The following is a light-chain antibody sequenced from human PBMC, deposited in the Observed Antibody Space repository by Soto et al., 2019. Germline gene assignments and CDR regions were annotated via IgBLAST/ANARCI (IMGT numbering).Light chain of an antibody. V-gene: IGKV2D-29*01. CDR3: MQTIQTPWT. CDR1: QSLQDRDGKSY. J-gene: IGKJ1*01. CDR2: EAT. Sequence: EIVMTQTPLSLSVTPGQPASIACRSSQSLQDRDGKSYLAWYLQKPGQPPQLLIYEATHLFSGVPARFSGSGSGTHFTLKISRVEAEDVGVYFCMQTIQTPWTFGQGTRVEIK.